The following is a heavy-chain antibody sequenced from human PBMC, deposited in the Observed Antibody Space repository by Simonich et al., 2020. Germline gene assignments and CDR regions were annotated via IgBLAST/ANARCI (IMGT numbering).Heavy chain of an antibody. V-gene: IGHV1-2*02. CDR3: ARNGLVGILKAFDI. CDR1: GYTFTGYY. CDR2: LNPNGGGT. D-gene: IGHD2-21*01. J-gene: IGHJ3*02. Sequence: QVQLVQSGAEVKKPGASVKVSCKASGYTFTGYYMHWVRQAPGQGLEGMGWLNPNGGGTNYAQKFQGRVTMTRYTSISTAYMELSRLRSDDTAVYYCARNGLVGILKAFDIWGQGTMVTVSS.